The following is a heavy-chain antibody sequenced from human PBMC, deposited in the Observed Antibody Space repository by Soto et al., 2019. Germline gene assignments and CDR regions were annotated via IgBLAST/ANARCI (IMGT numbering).Heavy chain of an antibody. CDR3: ARITFDYYDSSD. V-gene: IGHV2-26*01. D-gene: IGHD3-22*01. J-gene: IGHJ4*02. Sequence: QVTLKESGPVLVKPTETLTLTCTVSGFSLSNARMGVSWIRQPPGKALEWLAHIFSNDEKSYSTSLKSRLTIAKDTLKSQVVLTMTNMDPVDTPTYYCARITFDYYDSSDWGQGTLVTVSS. CDR1: GFSLSNARMG. CDR2: IFSNDEK.